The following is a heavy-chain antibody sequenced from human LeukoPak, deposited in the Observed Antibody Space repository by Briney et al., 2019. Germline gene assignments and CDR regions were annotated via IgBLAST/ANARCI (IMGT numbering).Heavy chain of an antibody. D-gene: IGHD6-6*01. CDR3: ARGWYSSSSHIDY. V-gene: IGHV3-48*03. J-gene: IGHJ4*02. CDR1: GFTFSSYE. CDR2: ISSSGSSI. Sequence: GGSLRLSCAASGFTFSSYEMNWVRQAPGKGLEWVSYISSSGSSIYYADSVKGRFTISRDNAKNSLCLQMNSLRAEDTAVYYCARGWYSSSSHIDYWGQGTLVTVSS.